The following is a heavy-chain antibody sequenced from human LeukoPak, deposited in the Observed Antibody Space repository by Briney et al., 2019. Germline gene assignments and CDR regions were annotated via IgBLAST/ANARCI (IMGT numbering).Heavy chain of an antibody. Sequence: PGGSLRLSCAASGFTFSNFWMNWVRQAPGKGLEWVASIKHDGSEKYYVDSVRGRFTISRDNTMNSLYLQMSSLRAEDTAVYYCATDRGWRTSGYYLYYFEYWGQGTLVTVSS. CDR1: GFTFSNFW. CDR2: IKHDGSEK. V-gene: IGHV3-7*01. CDR3: ATDRGWRTSGYYLYYFEY. J-gene: IGHJ4*02. D-gene: IGHD3-3*01.